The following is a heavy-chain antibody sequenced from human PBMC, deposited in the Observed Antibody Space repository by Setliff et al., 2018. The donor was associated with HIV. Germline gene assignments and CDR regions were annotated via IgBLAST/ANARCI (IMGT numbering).Heavy chain of an antibody. J-gene: IGHJ4*02. Sequence: ASVKVSCKASGYSFTDYPMHWVRQAPGQGLEWMGWINPNSGDTRYAQNFQGRVTMTRDTSISTAYLELNRLQSDDTAMYFCAGVRLGYNDLTPPRYTHALGYWGQGTLVTVSS. D-gene: IGHD6-25*01. CDR3: AGVRLGYNDLTPPRYTHALGY. CDR1: GYSFTDYP. V-gene: IGHV1-2*02. CDR2: INPNSGDT.